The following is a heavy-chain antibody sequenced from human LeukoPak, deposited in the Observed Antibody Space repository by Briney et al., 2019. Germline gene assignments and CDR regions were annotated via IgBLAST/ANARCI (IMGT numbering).Heavy chain of an antibody. CDR3: ARILSSSWYEYFHH. V-gene: IGHV1-69*13. CDR1: GGTFSNYA. Sequence: SVKVSCKASGGTFSNYAISWVRQAPGQGLEWMGAIIPIFGTANYAQKFQGRVTITADESTGTAYMELSSLRSEDTAVYYCARILSSSWYEYFHHWGQGTLVTVSS. J-gene: IGHJ1*01. D-gene: IGHD6-19*01. CDR2: IIPIFGTA.